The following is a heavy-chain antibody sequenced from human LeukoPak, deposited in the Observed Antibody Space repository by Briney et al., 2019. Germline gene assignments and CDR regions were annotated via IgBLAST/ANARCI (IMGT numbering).Heavy chain of an antibody. D-gene: IGHD3-16*01. CDR3: ARGGYGKFDY. CDR1: GDSMNNYY. J-gene: IGHJ4*02. CDR2: IYTSGNT. V-gene: IGHV4-4*07. Sequence: SETLSLTCTVSGDSMNNYYWSWLRQPAGKGLEWLGRIYTSGNTNYNPSLKSRVTMSVDTSKNQFSLKLSSVTAADTAVYYCARGGYGKFDYWGQGTLVSVSS.